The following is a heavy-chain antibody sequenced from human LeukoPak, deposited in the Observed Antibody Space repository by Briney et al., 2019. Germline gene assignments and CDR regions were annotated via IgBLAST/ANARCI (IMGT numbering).Heavy chain of an antibody. CDR2: IYSGGTT. Sequence: GGSLRLSCAASGFMVSSNYMSWVRQAPGKGLEWVSVIYSGGTTYYADSVKGRFSISRDNSKNTLYLQMNSLRAEDTAVYYCARGWLADPWGQGTLVTVSS. D-gene: IGHD6-19*01. J-gene: IGHJ5*02. CDR1: GFMVSSNY. CDR3: ARGWLADP. V-gene: IGHV3-53*01.